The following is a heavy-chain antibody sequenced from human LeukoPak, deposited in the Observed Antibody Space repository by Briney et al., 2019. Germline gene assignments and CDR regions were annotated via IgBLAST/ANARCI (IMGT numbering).Heavy chain of an antibody. CDR1: GGSISSSSYY. V-gene: IGHV4-39*01. CDR3: ARQSQYIGGAGVTHDY. CDR2: IYYSGST. D-gene: IGHD6-13*01. J-gene: IGHJ4*02. Sequence: PSETLSLTCTVSGGSISSSSYYWGWIRQPPGKGLEWIGTIYYSGSTYYNPSLKSRVTIFVDTSKNQFSLKLSSVTAADTAVYYCARQSQYIGGAGVTHDYWGQGTLVTVSS.